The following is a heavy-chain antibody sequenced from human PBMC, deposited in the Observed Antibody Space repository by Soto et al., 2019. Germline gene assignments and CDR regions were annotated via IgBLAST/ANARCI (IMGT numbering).Heavy chain of an antibody. CDR1: GGSISSSSYY. CDR2: IYYSGST. V-gene: IGHV4-39*01. Sequence: QLQLQESGPGLVKPSETLSLTCTVSGGSISSSSYYWGWIRQPPGKGLEWSGSIYYSGSTYYNPSLKSRLTISVDTSKNQFSLKLSSVTAADTAVYYCARHGPGGSYSDYWGQGTLVTVSS. J-gene: IGHJ4*02. D-gene: IGHD1-26*01. CDR3: ARHGPGGSYSDY.